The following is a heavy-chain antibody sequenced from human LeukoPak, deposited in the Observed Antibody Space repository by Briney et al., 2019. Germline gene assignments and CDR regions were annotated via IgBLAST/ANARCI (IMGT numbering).Heavy chain of an antibody. Sequence: HPGGSLRLSCAASGFTFSSYAMSWVRQAPGKGLEWVSAISGSGGSTYYADSVKGRFTISRDNSKNTLYLQMNSLRAEDTAVYYCAESSGNYLYFDYWGQGTLVTVSS. CDR3: AESSGNYLYFDY. D-gene: IGHD3-10*01. J-gene: IGHJ4*02. CDR2: ISGSGGST. V-gene: IGHV3-23*01. CDR1: GFTFSSYA.